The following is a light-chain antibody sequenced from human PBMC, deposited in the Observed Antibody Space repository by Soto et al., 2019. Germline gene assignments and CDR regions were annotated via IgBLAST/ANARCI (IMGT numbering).Light chain of an antibody. V-gene: IGKV1-5*03. CDR2: KAS. J-gene: IGKJ1*01. CDR3: QQYNSYWT. CDR1: QSISSW. Sequence: DIQMTQSPSTLSGSVGDRVTITCRASQSISSWLAWYQQKPGKAPKLLIYKASSLESGVPSRFSGSGSGTELTLTISSLQPDDFATYYCQQYNSYWTFGQGTKVDIK.